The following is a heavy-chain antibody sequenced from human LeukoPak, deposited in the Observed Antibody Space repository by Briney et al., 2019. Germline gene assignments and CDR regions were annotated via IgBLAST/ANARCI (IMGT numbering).Heavy chain of an antibody. CDR1: GGSISSYY. CDR2: IYYSGST. V-gene: IGHV4-59*08. J-gene: IGHJ6*02. D-gene: IGHD2-21*01. Sequence: PSETLSLTCTVSGGSISSYYWSWIRQPPGKGLEWIGYIYYSGSTNYNPSLKSRVTISVDTSKNQFSLKLSSVTAADTAVYYCARSRAVDIPEGMDVWGQGTTVTVSS. CDR3: ARSRAVDIPEGMDV.